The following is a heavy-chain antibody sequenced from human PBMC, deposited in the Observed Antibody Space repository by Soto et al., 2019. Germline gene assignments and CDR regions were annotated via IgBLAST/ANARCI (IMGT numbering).Heavy chain of an antibody. Sequence: QVQLQQWGAGLLKPSETLSLTCAVYGGSFSGYYWAWIRQPPGTGREWIGEINHSGSTNYTPSLKSRVTISVDTSKHQFSLKLTSVTAADTAVYYCARDKITGLFDYWGQGTLVTVSS. J-gene: IGHJ4*02. V-gene: IGHV4-34*01. CDR1: GGSFSGYY. CDR3: ARDKITGLFDY. CDR2: INHSGST. D-gene: IGHD2-8*02.